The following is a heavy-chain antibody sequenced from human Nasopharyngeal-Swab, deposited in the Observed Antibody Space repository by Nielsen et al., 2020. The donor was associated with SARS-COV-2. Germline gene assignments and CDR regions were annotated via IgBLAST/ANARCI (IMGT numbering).Heavy chain of an antibody. D-gene: IGHD2-15*01. V-gene: IGHV3-73*01. CDR2: VRSKGNNYAT. J-gene: IGHJ4*02. CDR3: TRCGGGCYSGRVY. CDR1: GFTFSDYA. Sequence: GGSLRLSCAASGFTFSDYAIHWVRQASGKGLEWVGRVRSKGNNYATAYSASVKGRFIIFRDDPTNTAYLQMNSLKTEDTAMYYCTRCGGGCYSGRVYWGQGTLIAVSS.